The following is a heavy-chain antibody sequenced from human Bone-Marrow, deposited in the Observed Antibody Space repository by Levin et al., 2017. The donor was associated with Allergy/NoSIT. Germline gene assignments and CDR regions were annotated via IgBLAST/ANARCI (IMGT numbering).Heavy chain of an antibody. CDR2: IIPIFGTA. CDR3: ARGVWKQQLVRGPWYFDY. J-gene: IGHJ4*02. CDR1: GGTFSSYA. V-gene: IGHV1-69*06. Sequence: KISCKASGGTFSSYAISWVRQAPGQGLEWMGGIIPIFGTANYAQKFQGRVTITADKSTSTAYMELSSLRSEDTAVYYCARGVWKQQLVRGPWYFDYWGQGTLVTVSS. D-gene: IGHD6-13*01.